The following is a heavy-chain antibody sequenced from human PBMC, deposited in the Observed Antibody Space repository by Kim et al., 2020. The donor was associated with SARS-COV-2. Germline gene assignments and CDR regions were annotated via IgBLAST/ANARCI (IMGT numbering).Heavy chain of an antibody. CDR2: ISGDGRRT. J-gene: IGHJ6*03. CDR3: AKGNWGYYSYYMDV. V-gene: IGHV3-43*02. D-gene: IGHD3-16*01. Sequence: GGSLRPSCAAFGFTFEDYVMHWVRQAPGKGLEWVSLISGDGRRTNYADSVEGRFTISRDNSENSLYLEMSSLRTEDTALYYCAKGNWGYYSYYMDVWGKGTTVTVSS. CDR1: GFTFEDYV.